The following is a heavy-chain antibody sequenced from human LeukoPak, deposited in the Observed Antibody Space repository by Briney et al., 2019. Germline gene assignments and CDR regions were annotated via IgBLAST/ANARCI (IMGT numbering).Heavy chain of an antibody. D-gene: IGHD1-1*01. CDR1: GFTFSSYA. Sequence: PGGSLRLSCAASGFTFSSYAMHWVRQAPGKGLEWVAVISYDGSNKYYADSVKGRFTISRDNSRNTLYLQMNSLRVEDTAMYYCATLPVRTIGTTSDYWGQGILVTVSS. CDR3: ATLPVRTIGTTSDY. J-gene: IGHJ4*02. CDR2: ISYDGSNK. V-gene: IGHV3-30-3*01.